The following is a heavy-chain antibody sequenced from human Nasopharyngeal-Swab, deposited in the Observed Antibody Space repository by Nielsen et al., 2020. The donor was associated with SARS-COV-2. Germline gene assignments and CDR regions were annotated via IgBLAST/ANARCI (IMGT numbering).Heavy chain of an antibody. Sequence: GESLKISCAASGFNISSCWMHWVRQAPGKGLVWVSRIYIDGSTTNYADSVRGRFTISRDNAKNTVYMQMNNLRAEDTAVYYCARGSGYYDPWGQGTLVTVSS. CDR2: IYIDGSTT. V-gene: IGHV3-74*01. CDR3: ARGSGYYDP. CDR1: GFNISSCW. D-gene: IGHD6-25*01. J-gene: IGHJ5*02.